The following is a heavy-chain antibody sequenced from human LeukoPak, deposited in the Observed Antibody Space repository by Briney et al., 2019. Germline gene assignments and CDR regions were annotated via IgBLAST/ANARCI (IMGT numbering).Heavy chain of an antibody. CDR2: IYYSGST. CDR1: GGSISSSTYY. Sequence: PSETLSLTCTVSGGSISSSTYYWGWIRQPPGKGLEWIGSIYYSGSTYYNPSLKSRVTISVDTSKNQFSLKLNSVTAADTAVYYCATPYSGGYHGLDIWGQGTMVTVSS. J-gene: IGHJ3*02. CDR3: ATPYSGGYHGLDI. V-gene: IGHV4-39*01. D-gene: IGHD1-26*01.